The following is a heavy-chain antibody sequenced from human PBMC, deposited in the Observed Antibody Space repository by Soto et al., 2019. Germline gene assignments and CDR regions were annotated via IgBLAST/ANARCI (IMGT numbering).Heavy chain of an antibody. CDR2: INSDGSST. CDR1: GFTFTNYW. Sequence: GGSLRLSCAASGFTFTNYWMQWVRQAPGKGLVWVSRINSDGSSTSHADSVKGRFTISRDNAKNTLYLQMSSLRAEDTAVYYCAREKTAWPLAYGLDVWGQGTTVTVSS. J-gene: IGHJ6*02. CDR3: AREKTAWPLAYGLDV. V-gene: IGHV3-74*01. D-gene: IGHD1-1*01.